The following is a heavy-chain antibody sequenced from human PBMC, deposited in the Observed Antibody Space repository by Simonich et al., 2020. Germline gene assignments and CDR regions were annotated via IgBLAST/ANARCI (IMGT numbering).Heavy chain of an antibody. CDR3: ARDREVYGSGSYYNY. CDR1: GFTFRSYW. J-gene: IGHJ4*02. V-gene: IGHV3-7*01. D-gene: IGHD3-10*01. CDR2: KKQDGSGK. Sequence: EVQLVESGGGLVQPGGSLRLSCAASGFTFRSYWISWIRQAPGKGLEWGANKKQDGSGKYYVDSVKGQFTITRDNAKNSLYLKMNSLRAEDTAVYYCARDREVYGSGSYYNYWGQGTLVTVSS.